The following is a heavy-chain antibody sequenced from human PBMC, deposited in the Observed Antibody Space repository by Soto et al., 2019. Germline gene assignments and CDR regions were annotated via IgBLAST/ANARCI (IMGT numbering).Heavy chain of an antibody. J-gene: IGHJ6*02. D-gene: IGHD6-6*01. CDR2: INPNSGGT. V-gene: IGHV1-2*04. CDR1: GYTFTGYY. Sequence: QVQLVQSGAEVKKPGASVKVSCKASGYTFTGYYMHWVRQAPGQGLEWMGWINPNSGGTNYAQKFQGWVTITRDTSISTAYMELSRLRSDDTAVYYCARGPSSSSPYYYYGMDVWGQGTTVTVSS. CDR3: ARGPSSSSPYYYYGMDV.